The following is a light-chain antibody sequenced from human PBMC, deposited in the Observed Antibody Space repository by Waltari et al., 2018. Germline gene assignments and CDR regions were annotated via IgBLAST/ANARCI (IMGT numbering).Light chain of an antibody. Sequence: DSVMTQSPCSLAVCLGERATSNCKPSQNVLASSNNKNSLAWYQQKQGQPPRLLIYWASIRESGIPARFSGSGSGTDFTLTISSLQAEDVAVYYCQQYYSAPNTFGQGTNVEIK. V-gene: IGKV4-1*01. J-gene: IGKJ2*01. CDR3: QQYYSAPNT. CDR2: WAS. CDR1: QNVLASSNNKNS.